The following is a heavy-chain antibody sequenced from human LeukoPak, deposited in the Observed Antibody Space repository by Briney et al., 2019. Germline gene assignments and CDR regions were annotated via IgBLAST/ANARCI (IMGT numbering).Heavy chain of an antibody. D-gene: IGHD1-26*01. J-gene: IGHJ4*02. CDR3: ARDQGEWEPQPNHFDY. V-gene: IGHV4-38-2*02. Sequence: SETLSLTCTVSGYSISSGYYWGWIRQPPGKGLEWIGSIYHSGSTYYNPSLKSRVTISVDTSKNQFSLKLSSVTAADTAVYYCARDQGEWEPQPNHFDYWGQGTLVTVSS. CDR1: GYSISSGYY. CDR2: IYHSGST.